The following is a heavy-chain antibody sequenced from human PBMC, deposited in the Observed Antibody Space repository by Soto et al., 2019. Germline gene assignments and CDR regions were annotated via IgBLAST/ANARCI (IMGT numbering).Heavy chain of an antibody. Sequence: QITLKESGPTLVKPTQTLTLTCSFSGFSLSTSEVGVGWIRQPPGKAQEWLAVIYWDDDKRYSPSLKNRLTITKDTSKNQVVLTMTNMDPVDTATYYCARRPIAATGGGFDFWGQGTMVTVSS. J-gene: IGHJ3*01. D-gene: IGHD6-13*01. CDR2: IYWDDDK. CDR1: GFSLSTSEVG. V-gene: IGHV2-5*02. CDR3: ARRPIAATGGGFDF.